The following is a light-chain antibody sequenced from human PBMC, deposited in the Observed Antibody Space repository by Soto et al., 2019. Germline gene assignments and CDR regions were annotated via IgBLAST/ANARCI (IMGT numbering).Light chain of an antibody. CDR1: SSDVGEENY. J-gene: IGLJ2*01. V-gene: IGLV2-8*01. CDR2: QVS. CDR3: SSFAGSPVV. Sequence: QSVLTQPPSASGSPGQSVTITCSGTSSDVGEENYVSWYQQHPGKVPKLILYQVSKRPSGVPDRFAGSRSGKTASLSVSGLQAEDEADYYCSSFAGSPVVFGGGTKVTVL.